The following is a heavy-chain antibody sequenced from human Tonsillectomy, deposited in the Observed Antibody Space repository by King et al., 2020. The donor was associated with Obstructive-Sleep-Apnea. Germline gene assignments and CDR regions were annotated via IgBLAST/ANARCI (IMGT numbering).Heavy chain of an antibody. V-gene: IGHV3-23*04. CDR1: GFTFSSYA. Sequence: VQLVESGGGLVQPGGSLRLSCAASGFTFSSYAMSWVRQAPGKGLEWVSAISGSGGSTYYADSVKGRFTISRDNSKNTLYLQMNSLRAEETAVYYCAFGGDLYYYDSSGYLGDAFDIWGQGTMVTVSS. CDR2: ISGSGGST. D-gene: IGHD3-22*01. J-gene: IGHJ3*02. CDR3: AFGGDLYYYDSSGYLGDAFDI.